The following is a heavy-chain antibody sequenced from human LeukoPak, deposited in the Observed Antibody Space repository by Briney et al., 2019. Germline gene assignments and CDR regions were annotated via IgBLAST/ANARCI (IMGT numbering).Heavy chain of an antibody. V-gene: IGHV3-7*03. D-gene: IGHD2-15*01. CDR2: IKLDGSEK. J-gene: IGHJ4*02. Sequence: PGGSLRLSCVASGFTFGKYWMSWVHQAPGKGLEWVANIKLDGSEKNYVDSVKGRFTISRDNSKNTLYLQMNSLRAEDTAVYYCAKAPVHILIYCSGGSCYFDYWGQGTLVTVSS. CDR1: GFTFGKYW. CDR3: AKAPVHILIYCSGGSCYFDY.